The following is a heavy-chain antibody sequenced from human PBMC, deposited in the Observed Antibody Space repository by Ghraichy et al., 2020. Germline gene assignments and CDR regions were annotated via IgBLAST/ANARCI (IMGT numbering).Heavy chain of an antibody. V-gene: IGHV3-7*03. CDR1: GLTFTKYW. J-gene: IGHJ4*02. CDR3: AEIGTG. Sequence: GGSLRLSFAASGLTFTKYWMVWVRQAPGKGLEWVANINQDGSEKYYVDSVKGRFTISRDNAKNLLYLQMNSLRTEDTAMYYCAEIGTGWGQGTLVTVSS. CDR2: INQDGSEK. D-gene: IGHD1-14*01.